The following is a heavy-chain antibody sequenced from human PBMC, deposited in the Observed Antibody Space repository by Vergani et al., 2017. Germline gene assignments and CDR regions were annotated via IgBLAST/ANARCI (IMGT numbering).Heavy chain of an antibody. CDR2: ISYDGSNK. CDR3: AKRSNYDYVWGGYRYLPRRNNWFDP. Sequence: QVQLVESGGGVVQPGRSLRLSCAASGFTFSSYGMHWVRQAPGKGLEWVAVISYDGSNKYYADSVKGRFTISRDNSKNTLYLQMNSLRAEDTAVYYCAKRSNYDYVWGGYRYLPRRNNWFDPWGQGTLVTVSS. D-gene: IGHD3-16*02. V-gene: IGHV3-30*18. J-gene: IGHJ5*02. CDR1: GFTFSSYG.